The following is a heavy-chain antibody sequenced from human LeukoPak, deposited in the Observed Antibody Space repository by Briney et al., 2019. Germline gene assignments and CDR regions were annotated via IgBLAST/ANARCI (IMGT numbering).Heavy chain of an antibody. Sequence: ASVNVSCKASGYTFTSYAMNWVRQAPGQLLEWMGWINTNTGNPTYAQCFTGRFVFSLDTSVSTAYLQISSLKAEDTAVYYCASFIVLSAFDIWGQGTMVTVSS. CDR3: ASFIVLSAFDI. D-gene: IGHD2-8*01. CDR1: GYTFTSYA. CDR2: INTNTGNP. J-gene: IGHJ3*02. V-gene: IGHV7-4-1*02.